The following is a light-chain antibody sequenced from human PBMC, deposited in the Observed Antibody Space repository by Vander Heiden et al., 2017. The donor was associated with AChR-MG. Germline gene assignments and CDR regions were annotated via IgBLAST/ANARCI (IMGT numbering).Light chain of an antibody. CDR2: AAS. V-gene: IGKV1-39*01. CDR3: QQSYSTPL. Sequence: DIQMTQSPSSLSASVGDRVTITFRPSQSISSYLNCYQQKPGKAPKLLIYAASSLQSGVPSRFSGSGSGKDFTLTISRLQPEDFATYYCQQSYSTPLFGGGTKVEIK. J-gene: IGKJ4*01. CDR1: QSISSY.